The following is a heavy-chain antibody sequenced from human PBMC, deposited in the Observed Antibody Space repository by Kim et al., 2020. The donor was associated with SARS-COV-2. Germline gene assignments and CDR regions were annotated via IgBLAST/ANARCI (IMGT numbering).Heavy chain of an antibody. CDR1: GFIFISYW. J-gene: IGHJ6*02. CDR3: ARDPSSGWPNYYYYYGMDV. Sequence: GGSLRLSCAASGFIFISYWMSWVRQAPGKGLEWVANIKQDGSEKYYVDSVKGRFTISRDNAKNSLYLQMNSLRAEDTAVYYCARDPSSGWPNYYYYYGMDVWGQGTTVTVSS. D-gene: IGHD6-19*01. V-gene: IGHV3-7*03. CDR2: IKQDGSEK.